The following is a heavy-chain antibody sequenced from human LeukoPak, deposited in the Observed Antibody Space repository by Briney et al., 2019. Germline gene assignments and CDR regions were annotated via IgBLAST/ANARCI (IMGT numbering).Heavy chain of an antibody. CDR1: GYTFTSYA. V-gene: IGHV1-3*01. CDR3: AREFSYYYDSSGPFDP. Sequence: ASVKVSCKASGYTFTSYAMHWVRQAPGQRLEWMGWINAGNGNTKYSQKFQGRVTITRDTSASTAYTELSSLRSEDTAVYYCAREFSYYYDSSGPFDPWGQGTLVTVSS. D-gene: IGHD3-22*01. CDR2: INAGNGNT. J-gene: IGHJ5*02.